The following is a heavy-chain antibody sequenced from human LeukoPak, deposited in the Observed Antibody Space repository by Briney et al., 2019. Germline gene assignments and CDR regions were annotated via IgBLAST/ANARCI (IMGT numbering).Heavy chain of an antibody. J-gene: IGHJ4*02. CDR3: ARDSSGWYFY. D-gene: IGHD6-19*01. CDR1: GGSFSGYY. Sequence: SETLSLTCAVYGGSFSGYYWSWIRQPPGKGLEGSGEINHSESTNYNPYLKSRVTISVDTSKHQFSLKMSSVAAADTAVNYCARDSSGWYFYWGQGTLVTVSS. V-gene: IGHV4-34*01. CDR2: INHSEST.